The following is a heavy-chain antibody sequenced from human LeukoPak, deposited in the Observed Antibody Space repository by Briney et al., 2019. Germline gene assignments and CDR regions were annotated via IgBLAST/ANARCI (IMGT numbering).Heavy chain of an antibody. J-gene: IGHJ4*02. CDR3: ARGGGNSSSWYAPFDY. D-gene: IGHD6-13*01. CDR1: GGSFSGYY. CDR2: INHSGST. Sequence: PSETLSLTCAVYGGSFSGYYWSWIRQPPGKGLEWIGEINHSGSTNYNPSLKSRATISVDTSKNQFSLKLSSVTAADTAVYYCARGGGNSSSWYAPFDYWGQGTLVTVSS. V-gene: IGHV4-34*01.